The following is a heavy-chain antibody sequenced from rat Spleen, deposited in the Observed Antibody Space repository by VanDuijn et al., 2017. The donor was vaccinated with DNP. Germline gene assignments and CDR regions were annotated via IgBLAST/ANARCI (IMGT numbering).Heavy chain of an antibody. Sequence: EVQLVESGGGVVQPGRSLKLSCAASGFTFSYYGMAWVRQAPTKGLEWVASISTSGEYTHYRDSVKGRFTISRDNAKDTQYLQMDSLTSEDTATYYCTRSTTGIKGYYFDYWGQGVMVTVSS. CDR1: GFTFSYYG. V-gene: IGHV5S13*01. D-gene: IGHD1-9*01. J-gene: IGHJ2*01. CDR3: TRSTTGIKGYYFDY. CDR2: ISTSGEYT.